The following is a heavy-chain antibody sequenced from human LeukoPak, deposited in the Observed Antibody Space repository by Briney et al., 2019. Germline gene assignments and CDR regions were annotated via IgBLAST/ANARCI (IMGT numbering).Heavy chain of an antibody. V-gene: IGHV4-39*07. CDR1: GASISSRGYY. CDR3: VRRLSSGSPRGFYFDY. D-gene: IGHD1-26*01. CDR2: IYYSGST. J-gene: IGHJ4*02. Sequence: SETLSLTCTVSGASISSRGYYWGWIRQPPGKGLEWIGSIYYSGSTLYNPSLNSRVTISLDTSNDQFSLNLSSVTAADTAVYFCVRRLSSGSPRGFYFDYWGQGTLVTVSS.